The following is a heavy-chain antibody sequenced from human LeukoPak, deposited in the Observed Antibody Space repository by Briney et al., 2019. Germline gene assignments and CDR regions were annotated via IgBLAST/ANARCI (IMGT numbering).Heavy chain of an antibody. V-gene: IGHV3-23*01. D-gene: IGHD6-19*01. CDR2: ITSSGGST. CDR3: AKRDTSGWYYFDY. J-gene: IGHJ4*02. Sequence: GGSLRLSCAASGFTFSDAWMSWVRQAPGRGLEWVSAITSSGGSTYYADSVKGRFTISRDNSKNTLYLQMNCLRAEDTAVYYCAKRDTSGWYYFDYWGQGTLVTVSS. CDR1: GFTFSDAW.